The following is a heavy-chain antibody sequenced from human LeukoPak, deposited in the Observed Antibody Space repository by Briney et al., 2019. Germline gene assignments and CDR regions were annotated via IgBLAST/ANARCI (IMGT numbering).Heavy chain of an antibody. CDR3: ASRYSSGWWHY. Sequence: SETLSLTCADYGGSFSGYYWSWIRQPPGKGLEWIGEINHSGSTNYNPSLKSRVTISVDTSKNQFSLKLSSVTAADTAVYYCASRYSSGWWHYWGRGTLVTVSS. J-gene: IGHJ4*02. V-gene: IGHV4-34*01. CDR2: INHSGST. CDR1: GGSFSGYY. D-gene: IGHD6-19*01.